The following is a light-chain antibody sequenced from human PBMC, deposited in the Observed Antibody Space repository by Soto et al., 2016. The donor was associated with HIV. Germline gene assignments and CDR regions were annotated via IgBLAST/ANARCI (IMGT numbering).Light chain of an antibody. V-gene: IGKV1-6*01. CDR1: QHIGND. Sequence: AILMTQSPSSLSASVGDRVVISCRASQHIGNDLGWYQHKPGKAPKLLIYATSNLESGVPSRFSGSGSGTYFTLTISSLQPDDFATYYCLQDVKYPLTFGQGTKVEVK. CDR3: LQDVKYPLT. J-gene: IGKJ1*01. CDR2: ATS.